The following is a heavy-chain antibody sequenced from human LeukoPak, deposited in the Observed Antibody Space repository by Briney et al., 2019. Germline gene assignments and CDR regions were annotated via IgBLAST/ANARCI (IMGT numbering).Heavy chain of an antibody. Sequence: PSETLSLICTVSGGSISSYYWSWIRQPPGKGLEWIGYIYYSGSTNYNPSLKSRVTISVDTSKNQFSLKLSSVTAADTAVYYCAREEWGTISNWGQGTMVTVSS. J-gene: IGHJ3*01. CDR2: IYYSGST. V-gene: IGHV4-59*12. CDR3: AREEWGTISN. D-gene: IGHD1-26*01. CDR1: GGSISSYY.